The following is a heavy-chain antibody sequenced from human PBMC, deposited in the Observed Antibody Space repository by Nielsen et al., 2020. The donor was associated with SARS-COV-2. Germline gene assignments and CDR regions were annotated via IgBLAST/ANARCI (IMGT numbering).Heavy chain of an antibody. CDR3: ARGRVGYYYYYYMDV. CDR2: INHSGST. D-gene: IGHD1-26*01. CDR1: GGSFSGYY. Sequence: SETLSLTCAVYGGSFSGYYWSWIRQPPGKGLEWIGEINHSGSTNYNPSLKSRVTISVDTSKNQFSLKLSSVTAADTAVYYCARGRVGYYYYYYMDVWGKGTTVTVSS. J-gene: IGHJ6*03. V-gene: IGHV4-34*01.